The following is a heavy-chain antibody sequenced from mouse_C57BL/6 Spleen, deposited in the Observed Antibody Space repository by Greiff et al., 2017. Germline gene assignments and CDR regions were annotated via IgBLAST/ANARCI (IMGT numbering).Heavy chain of an antibody. CDR2: ISSGGSYT. V-gene: IGHV5-6*01. D-gene: IGHD1-1*01. CDR1: GFTFSSYG. CDR3: ARHGFYEEDAMDY. J-gene: IGHJ4*01. Sequence: EVHLVESGGDLVKPGGSLKLSCAASGFTFSSYGMSWVRQTPDKRLEWVATISSGGSYTYYPDSVKGRFTISRDNAKNTLYLQMSSLKSEDTAMYYCARHGFYEEDAMDYWGQGTSVTVSS.